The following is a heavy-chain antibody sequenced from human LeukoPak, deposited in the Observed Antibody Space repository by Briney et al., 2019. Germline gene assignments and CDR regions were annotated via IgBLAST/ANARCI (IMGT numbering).Heavy chain of an antibody. CDR3: AKSLGIVVVTAILAFDI. J-gene: IGHJ3*02. CDR1: GFTSSSYA. D-gene: IGHD2-21*02. CDR2: ISGSGGST. Sequence: PGGSLRLSCAASGFTSSSYAMSWVRQAPGKGLEWVSAISGSGGSTYYADSVKGRFTISRDNSKNTLYLQMNSLRAEDTAVYYCAKSLGIVVVTAILAFDIWGQGTMVTVSS. V-gene: IGHV3-23*01.